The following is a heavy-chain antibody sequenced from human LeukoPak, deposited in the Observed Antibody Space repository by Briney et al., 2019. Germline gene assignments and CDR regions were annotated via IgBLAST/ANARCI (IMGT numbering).Heavy chain of an antibody. CDR1: GYSFTSYW. Sequence: GESLKISCKGSGYSFTSYWIGWVRQMPGKGLEWMGIIYPGDSDTRYSPSFQGQVTISADKSISTAYLQWSSLKASDTAVYYRARQGRDSSSWLKYYYYYYMDVWGKGTTVTISS. CDR3: ARQGRDSSSWLKYYYYYYMDV. J-gene: IGHJ6*03. V-gene: IGHV5-51*01. CDR2: IYPGDSDT. D-gene: IGHD6-13*01.